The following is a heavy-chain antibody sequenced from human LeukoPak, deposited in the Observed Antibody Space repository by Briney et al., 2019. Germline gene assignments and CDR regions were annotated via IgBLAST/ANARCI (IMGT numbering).Heavy chain of an antibody. Sequence: GGSLRLSCTASGFTFGDYAMSWVRQAPGKGLEWVGFIRSKAYGGTTEYAASVKGRFTISRDDSKSIAYLQMNSLKTEDTAVYYCARSSTLGSWYYDLWGRGTLVTVSS. CDR3: ARSSTLGSWYYDL. J-gene: IGHJ2*01. CDR1: GFTFGDYA. D-gene: IGHD1-26*01. V-gene: IGHV3-49*04. CDR2: IRSKAYGGTT.